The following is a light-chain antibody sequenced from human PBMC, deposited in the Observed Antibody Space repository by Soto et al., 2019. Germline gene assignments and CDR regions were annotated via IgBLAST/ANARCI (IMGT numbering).Light chain of an antibody. Sequence: DIQMTQSPSIVSASVGDRVTISCRASQNVNNWVAWYQQKPGEAPKFLIYDASVLESGVPSRFSGSGSGTEFTLTISGLQPEDFATYYCQRYNSNSRTFGQGTKV. J-gene: IGKJ1*01. V-gene: IGKV1-5*01. CDR3: QRYNSNSRT. CDR1: QNVNNW. CDR2: DAS.